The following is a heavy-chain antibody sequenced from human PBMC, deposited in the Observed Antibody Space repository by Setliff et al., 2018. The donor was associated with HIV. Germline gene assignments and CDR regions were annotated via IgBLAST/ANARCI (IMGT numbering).Heavy chain of an antibody. V-gene: IGHV4-39*01. CDR1: GGSISSSSYY. J-gene: IGHJ4*02. D-gene: IGHD5-18*01. CDR2: IYYSGST. CDR3: ARQDSYSYGYNYFDY. Sequence: SETLSLTCTVSGGSISSSSYYWGWIRQPPGKGLEWIGNIYYSGSTYYNPSLKSRVTISVDTSKNQFSLKLSSVTAADTAVYYCARQDSYSYGYNYFDYWGQGTLVTVSS.